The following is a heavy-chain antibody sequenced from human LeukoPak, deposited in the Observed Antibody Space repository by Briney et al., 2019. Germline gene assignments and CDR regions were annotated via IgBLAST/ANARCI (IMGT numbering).Heavy chain of an antibody. J-gene: IGHJ4*02. CDR2: IYYSGST. V-gene: IGHV4-30-4*08. CDR1: GGSISSGDYY. D-gene: IGHD3-10*01. Sequence: SETLSLTCTVSGGSISSGDYYWSWIRQPPGKGLEWIGYIYYSGSTYYNPSLKSRFTITVDTSKNQFSLKLSSVTAADTAVYYCARSITMVRGVIRDYWGQGTLVTVSS. CDR3: ARSITMVRGVIRDY.